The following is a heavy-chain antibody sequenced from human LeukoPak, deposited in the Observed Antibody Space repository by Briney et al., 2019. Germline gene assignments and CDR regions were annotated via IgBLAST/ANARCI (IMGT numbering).Heavy chain of an antibody. D-gene: IGHD5-18*01. CDR3: ARDGRGGYSYGMEYYYYYYYMDV. V-gene: IGHV3-21*01. Sequence: GGSLRLSCAASGFTFSSYSMNWVRQAPGKGLEWVSSISSSSSYIYYADSVKGRFTISRDNAKNSLYLQMNSLRAEDTAVYYCARDGRGGYSYGMEYYYYYYYMDVWGKGTTVTVSS. J-gene: IGHJ6*03. CDR2: ISSSSSYI. CDR1: GFTFSSYS.